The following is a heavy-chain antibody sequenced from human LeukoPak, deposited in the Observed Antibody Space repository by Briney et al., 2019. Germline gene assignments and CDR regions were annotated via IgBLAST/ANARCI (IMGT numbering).Heavy chain of an antibody. D-gene: IGHD3-22*01. CDR3: ARTYYYDSSGYYYGY. J-gene: IGHJ4*02. CDR1: GYTFTGYY. CDR2: INPNSDGT. Sequence: ASVKVPCKASGYTFTGYYMHWVRQAPGQGLEWMGWINPNSDGTNYAQKFQGRVTMTRDTSISTAYMELSRLRSDDTAVYYCARTYYYDSSGYYYGYWGQGTLVTVSS. V-gene: IGHV1-2*02.